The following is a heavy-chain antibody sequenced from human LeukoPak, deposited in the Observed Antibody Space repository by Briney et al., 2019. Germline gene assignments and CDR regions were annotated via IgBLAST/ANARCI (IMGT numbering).Heavy chain of an antibody. J-gene: IGHJ4*02. CDR1: GFTFSSYA. V-gene: IGHV3-23*01. CDR2: ISGSGGST. D-gene: IGHD3-3*01. CDR3: ALLSFFGGTFDY. Sequence: GGSLRLSCAVSGFTFSSYAMSWVRQAPGKGLEWVSAISGSGGSTYYADSVKGRFTISRDNSKNTLYLQMNSLRAEDTAVYYCALLSFFGGTFDYWGQGTLVTVSS.